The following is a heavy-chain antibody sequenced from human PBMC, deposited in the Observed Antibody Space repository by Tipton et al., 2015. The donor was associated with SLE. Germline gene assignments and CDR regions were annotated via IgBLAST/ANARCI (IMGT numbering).Heavy chain of an antibody. J-gene: IGHJ6*03. CDR1: GGSISSRLNY. CDR3: ARAVAIFGGVNRGYYMDV. V-gene: IGHV4-61*02. CDR2: LHSSGST. D-gene: IGHD3-3*01. Sequence: LRLTCSVSGGSISSRLNYWNSVRQPAGKGLEWIGRLHSSGSTKYNPSLNSRVTMSLDESKSQFSLTLSSVTAADTAVYYCARAVAIFGGVNRGYYMDVWGKGTTVTVSS.